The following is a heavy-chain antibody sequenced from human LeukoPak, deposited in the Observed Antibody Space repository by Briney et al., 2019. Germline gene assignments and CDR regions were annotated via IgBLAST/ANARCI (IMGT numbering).Heavy chain of an antibody. D-gene: IGHD2-2*01. CDR3: ARGAIVVVPAATNYYYYYMDV. Sequence: ASVKVSCKASGGTFSSYAISWVRQAPGQGLEWMGGIIPIFGTANYAQKFQGRVTITADESTSTAYMELSSLRSEDTAVYYCARGAIVVVPAATNYYYYYMDVWGKGTTVTVSS. CDR1: GGTFSSYA. J-gene: IGHJ6*03. CDR2: IIPIFGTA. V-gene: IGHV1-69*13.